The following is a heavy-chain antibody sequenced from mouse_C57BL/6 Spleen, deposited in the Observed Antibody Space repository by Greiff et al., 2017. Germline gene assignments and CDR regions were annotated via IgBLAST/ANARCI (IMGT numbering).Heavy chain of an antibody. D-gene: IGHD4-1*01. CDR3: ARGGYWDDYVDY. CDR1: GYAFSSSW. CDR2: IYPGDGDT. Sequence: QVQLQQSGPELVKPGASVTISCKASGYAFSSSWMNWVKQRPGKGLEWIGRIYPGDGDTNYNGKFKGKATLTADNSSSTAYMQLSSLTSEDSAVDCWARGGYWDDYVDYWGQGTTLTVSS. V-gene: IGHV1-82*01. J-gene: IGHJ2*01.